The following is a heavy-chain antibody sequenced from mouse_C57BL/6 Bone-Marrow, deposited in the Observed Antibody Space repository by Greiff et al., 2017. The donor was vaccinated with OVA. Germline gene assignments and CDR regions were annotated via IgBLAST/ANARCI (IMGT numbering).Heavy chain of an antibody. J-gene: IGHJ2*01. V-gene: IGHV3-6*01. CDR2: ISYDGSN. CDR3: ARSRDY. CDR1: GYSITSGYY. Sequence: EVHLVESGPGLVKPSQSLSLTCSVTGYSITSGYYWNWIRQFPGNKLEWMGYISYDGSNNYNPSLKNRISITRDTSKNQFFLKLNSVTTEDTATYYCARSRDYWGQGTTLTVSS.